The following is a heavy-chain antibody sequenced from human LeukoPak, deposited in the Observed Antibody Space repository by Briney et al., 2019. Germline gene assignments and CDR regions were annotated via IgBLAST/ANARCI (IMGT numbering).Heavy chain of an antibody. CDR2: IYPGDSET. J-gene: IGHJ4*02. CDR1: GXNFPNYC. D-gene: IGHD2-21*02. CDR3: ARALVTTSPFFDY. Sequence: GESLKISFKASGXNFPNYCIGWVRQKPGKALEWMWIIYPGDSETRYSPAFQDQLTISADKSITTAYLQWSSLKASDTAMYYCARALVTTSPFFDYWGQGNLVTVSS. V-gene: IGHV5-51*01.